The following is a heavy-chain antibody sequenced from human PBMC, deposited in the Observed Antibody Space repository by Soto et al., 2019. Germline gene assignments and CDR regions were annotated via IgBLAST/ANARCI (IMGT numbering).Heavy chain of an antibody. V-gene: IGHV4-31*03. D-gene: IGHD1-7*01. CDR3: ARGITGTYFDS. CDR2: IYYTGTT. Sequence: LSLTCTVSGGSISSGGYYWSWIRQHPGKGLEWIGYIYYTGTTYYNPSLEGRVAISLDTSKSQFSLKLTSVTAADAAVYYSARGITGTYFDSWGQGTLVTVSS. J-gene: IGHJ4*02. CDR1: GGSISSGGYY.